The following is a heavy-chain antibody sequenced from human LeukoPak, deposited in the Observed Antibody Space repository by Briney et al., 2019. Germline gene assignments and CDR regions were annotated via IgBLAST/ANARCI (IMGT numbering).Heavy chain of an antibody. CDR1: GFTFRNYA. Sequence: GGSLRLSCEASGFTFRNYAMSWVRQAPGKGLEWVSVISDSGGSTYYADSVKGRLTIPRDNSKNALYLQMNSLRDEDTAVYYCAIDPNWGTHSWGQGVLVTVSS. V-gene: IGHV3-23*01. D-gene: IGHD7-27*01. CDR2: ISDSGGST. CDR3: AIDPNWGTHS. J-gene: IGHJ4*02.